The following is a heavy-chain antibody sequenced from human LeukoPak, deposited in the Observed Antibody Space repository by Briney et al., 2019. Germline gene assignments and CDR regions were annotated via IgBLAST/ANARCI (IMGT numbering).Heavy chain of an antibody. J-gene: IGHJ3*02. D-gene: IGHD3-22*01. V-gene: IGHV1-18*01. Sequence: GASVKVSCKASGYTFTNYGVSWVRQAPGQGLEWMGWINGYNGNTNYAQNLQGRVTMTTDTSTSTAYMELRSLRSDDTAVYYCAYSYDTDAFDIWGQGTMVTVSS. CDR2: INGYNGNT. CDR3: AYSYDTDAFDI. CDR1: GYTFTNYG.